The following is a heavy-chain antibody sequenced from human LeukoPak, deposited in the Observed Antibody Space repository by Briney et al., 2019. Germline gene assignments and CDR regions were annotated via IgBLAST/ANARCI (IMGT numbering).Heavy chain of an antibody. J-gene: IGHJ4*02. CDR3: ARDLAFSRLDY. V-gene: IGHV3-7*01. D-gene: IGHD2/OR15-2a*01. CDR1: GFTFSSYW. Sequence: PGGSLRLSCAASGFTFSSYWMSWVRQAPGKGLEWVANIKQDGSEKYSADSVKGRFTISRDNARNSLYLQMDSLRVEDTAFYYCARDLAFSRLDYWGQEVLVTVSS. CDR2: IKQDGSEK.